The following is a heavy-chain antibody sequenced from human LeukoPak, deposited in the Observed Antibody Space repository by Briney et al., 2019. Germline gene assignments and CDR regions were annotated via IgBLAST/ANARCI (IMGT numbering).Heavy chain of an antibody. D-gene: IGHD2-21*02. CDR2: IKEDGSEK. V-gene: IGHV3-7*01. Sequence: PGGSLRLSCAASGFTFSNYWMSWVRQAPGKGLEWVTNIKEDGSEKNYVDSVKGRLTISRDNAKNSLYLQMNSLRAEDTAVYYCARGGVVVTNYWGQGTLVTVSS. J-gene: IGHJ4*02. CDR3: ARGGVVVTNY. CDR1: GFTFSNYW.